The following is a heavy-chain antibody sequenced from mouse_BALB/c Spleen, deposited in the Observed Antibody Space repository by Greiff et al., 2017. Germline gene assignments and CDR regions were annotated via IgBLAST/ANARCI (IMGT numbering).Heavy chain of an antibody. CDR3: AKNGDYHYAMDY. Sequence: VQLVESGPSLVQPSQSLSITCTVSGFSLTSYGVHWVRQSPGKGLEWLGVIWRGGSTDYNAAFMSRLSITKDNSKSQVFFKMNSLQADDTAIYYCAKNGDYHYAMDYWGQGTSVTVSS. D-gene: IGHD2-4*01. J-gene: IGHJ4*01. CDR1: GFSLTSYG. CDR2: IWRGGST. V-gene: IGHV2-5-1*01.